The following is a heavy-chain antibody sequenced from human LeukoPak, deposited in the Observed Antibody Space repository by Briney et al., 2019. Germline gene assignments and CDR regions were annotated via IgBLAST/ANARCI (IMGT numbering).Heavy chain of an antibody. V-gene: IGHV3-30*02. Sequence: GGSLRLSCAASGFTFSSYGMHWVRQAPGKGLEWVAFIRYDGSNKYYADSVKGRFTISRDNSKNTLYLQMNSLRAEDTAVYYCAKVAQPYYYYYAMDVWVQGTTVTVSS. CDR3: AKVAQPYYYYYAMDV. CDR1: GFTFSSYG. J-gene: IGHJ6*02. CDR2: IRYDGSNK.